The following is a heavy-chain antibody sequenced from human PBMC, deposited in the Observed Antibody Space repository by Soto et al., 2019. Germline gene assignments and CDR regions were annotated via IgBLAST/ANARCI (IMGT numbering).Heavy chain of an antibody. J-gene: IGHJ4*02. CDR2: ISGSGGST. CDR1: GFTFSSYA. Sequence: EVPLLESGGGLVQPGGSLRLSCAASGFTFSSYAMSWVRQAPGKGLEWVSAISGSGGSTYYADSVKGRFTISRDNSTNTLYLQMNSLRAEDTAVYYCAQVGLTYYYDSSGTHFDYWGQGTLVTVSS. CDR3: AQVGLTYYYDSSGTHFDY. D-gene: IGHD3-22*01. V-gene: IGHV3-23*01.